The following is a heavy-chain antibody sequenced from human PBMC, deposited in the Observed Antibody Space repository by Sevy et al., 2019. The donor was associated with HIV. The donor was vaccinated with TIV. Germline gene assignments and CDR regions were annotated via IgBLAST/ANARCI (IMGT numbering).Heavy chain of an antibody. CDR3: ARAIAAAAGF. CDR1: GFSFHAYW. D-gene: IGHD6-13*01. CDR2: IKQDGSTN. V-gene: IGHV3-7*01. J-gene: IGHJ4*02. Sequence: GGSLRLSCAGSGFSFHAYWMHWVRQAPGKGLEWLANIKQDGSTNYYADSVKGRFTISRDNAKNLVYLQMNSLRPEDTGLYYCARAIAAAAGFWGQGTLVTVSS.